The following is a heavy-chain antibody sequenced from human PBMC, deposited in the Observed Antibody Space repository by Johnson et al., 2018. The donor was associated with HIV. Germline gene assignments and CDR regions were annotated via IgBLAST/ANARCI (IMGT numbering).Heavy chain of an antibody. CDR1: NAW. CDR3: ARAPAWLRGFDI. V-gene: IGHV3-53*01. D-gene: IGHD5-24*01. J-gene: IGHJ3*02. CDR2: IFSVGDV. Sequence: NAWMSWVRQAPGKGLEWVSVIFSVGDVYYADSVKGRFTISRDNSKNTLYLQMNRLTVEDTALYYCARAPAWLRGFDIWGQGTMVTVSS.